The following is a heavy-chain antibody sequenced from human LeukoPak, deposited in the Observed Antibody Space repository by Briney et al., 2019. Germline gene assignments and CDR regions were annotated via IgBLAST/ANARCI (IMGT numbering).Heavy chain of an antibody. CDR3: ARGKYCSSTSCYYYYGMDV. J-gene: IGHJ6*02. CDR1: GCTFSSYA. Sequence: GASVKVSCKASGCTFSSYAISWVRQAPGQGLEWMGRIIPILGIANYAQKFQGRVTITADKSTSTAYMELSSLRSEDTAVYYCARGKYCSSTSCYYYYGMDVWGQGTTVTVSS. CDR2: IIPILGIA. D-gene: IGHD2-2*01. V-gene: IGHV1-69*04.